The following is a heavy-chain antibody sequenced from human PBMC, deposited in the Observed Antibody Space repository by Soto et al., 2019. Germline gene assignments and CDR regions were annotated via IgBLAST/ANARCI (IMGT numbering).Heavy chain of an antibody. CDR1: GGTFSSYA. Sequence: SVKVSCKASGGTFSSYAISWVRQAPGQGLEWMGRIIPIFGIANYAQKFQGRVTITADKSTSTAYMELSSLRSEDTAVYYCAREVGDYYYYYYMDVWGKGTTVTVSS. CDR2: IIPIFGIA. CDR3: AREVGDYYYYYYMDV. V-gene: IGHV1-69*04. J-gene: IGHJ6*03.